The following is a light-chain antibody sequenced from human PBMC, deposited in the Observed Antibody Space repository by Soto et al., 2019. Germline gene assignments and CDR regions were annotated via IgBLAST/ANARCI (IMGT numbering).Light chain of an antibody. J-gene: IGLJ2*01. Sequence: QSVLTQPASVSGSPGQSITISCTGTSTDVGNYNLVSWYQQHPGKAPKLIIYATRKRPSGVSDRYSGSKSGNTASLTISGLQAEDEANYYCISYAAGNNYLVFGGGTKLTVL. CDR3: ISYAAGNNYLV. V-gene: IGLV2-23*01. CDR1: STDVGNYNL. CDR2: ATR.